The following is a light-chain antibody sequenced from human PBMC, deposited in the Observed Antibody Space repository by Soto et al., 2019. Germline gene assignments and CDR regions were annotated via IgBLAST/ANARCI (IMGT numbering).Light chain of an antibody. Sequence: QSVLTQPPSVSGTPGQTVTISCSGSSSNIGTNYVYWYQQLPGRAPKLLIYRNIQRPSGVPDRFSGSESGSSASLAISGLRSEDEADYYCAAWDDSLGGLFGGGPKLTVL. J-gene: IGLJ3*02. CDR3: AAWDDSLGGL. CDR2: RNI. V-gene: IGLV1-47*01. CDR1: SSNIGTNY.